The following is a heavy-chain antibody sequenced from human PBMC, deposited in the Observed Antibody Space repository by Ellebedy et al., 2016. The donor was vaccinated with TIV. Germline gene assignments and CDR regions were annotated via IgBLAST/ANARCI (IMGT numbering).Heavy chain of an antibody. CDR1: GGSINNYY. D-gene: IGHD3-22*01. CDR2: IHHSGNS. J-gene: IGHJ4*02. Sequence: MPSETLSLTCSVSGGSINNYYWTWIRQPPGQGLEWIGDIHHSGNSHIHPSLKSRVTLSLDTSKNQFSLDLSSVTAADTATYYCARGVDSSGYSLHFDYWGQGTLVTVSS. V-gene: IGHV4-59*01. CDR3: ARGVDSSGYSLHFDY.